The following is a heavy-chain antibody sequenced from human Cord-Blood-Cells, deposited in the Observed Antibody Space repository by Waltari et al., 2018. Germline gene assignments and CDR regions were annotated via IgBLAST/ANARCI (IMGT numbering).Heavy chain of an antibody. CDR1: VVTLSTYA. CDR2: IIPIFGTA. V-gene: IGHV1-69*06. CDR3: ARDQTPVEYSSSYNWFDP. J-gene: IGHJ5*02. Sequence: QVQLVQYGAVVGKPGASGKVSGKPRVVTLSTYALSWVRQAPGTGLEWMGGIIPIFGTANYAQKFQGIVTMTAEKSTSTADRELSSLRSEHTAVYYCARDQTPVEYSSSYNWFDPWGQGTLVTVSS. D-gene: IGHD6-6*01.